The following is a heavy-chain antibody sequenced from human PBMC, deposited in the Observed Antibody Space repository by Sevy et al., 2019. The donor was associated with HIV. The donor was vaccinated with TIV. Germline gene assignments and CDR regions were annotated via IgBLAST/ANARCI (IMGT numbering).Heavy chain of an antibody. CDR3: ARWGMATSPGFFGY. D-gene: IGHD3-16*01. J-gene: IGHJ4*02. Sequence: ASVKVSCKASGGTFSSYAISWVRQAPRQGLEWMGGIIPIFGTANYAQKFQGRVTITADESTSTAYMELSSLRSEDTAVYYCARWGMATSPGFFGYWGQGTLVTVSS. V-gene: IGHV1-69*13. CDR1: GGTFSSYA. CDR2: IIPIFGTA.